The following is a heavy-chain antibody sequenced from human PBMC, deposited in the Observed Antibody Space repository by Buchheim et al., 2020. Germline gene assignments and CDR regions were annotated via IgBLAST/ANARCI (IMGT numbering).Heavy chain of an antibody. V-gene: IGHV4-34*01. CDR2: INHSGST. J-gene: IGHJ4*02. D-gene: IGHD6-13*01. CDR1: GGSFSGYY. CDR3: ARVSIAAAGFFDY. Sequence: QVQLQQWGAGLLKPSETLSLTCAVYGGSFSGYYWSWIRQPPGKGLEWIGEINHSGSTNYNPSLKSRVTISVDTSKNQLPLKLSSVTAADTAVYYCARVSIAAAGFFDYWGQGTL.